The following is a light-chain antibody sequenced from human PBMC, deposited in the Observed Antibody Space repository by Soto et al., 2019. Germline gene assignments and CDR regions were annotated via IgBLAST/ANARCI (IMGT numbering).Light chain of an antibody. Sequence: DVVMTQSPLSLPVTLRQPASISCRSRESLAYSDGNTYLNWFQQRPGQSPRRLIYKVSNRDSVVPDRFSGSGSGTDFTLKISRVEAEDVCLYFCMQGTHWPLTFGPGTKVDFK. CDR1: ESLAYSDGNTY. CDR3: MQGTHWPLT. V-gene: IGKV2-30*01. J-gene: IGKJ3*01. CDR2: KVS.